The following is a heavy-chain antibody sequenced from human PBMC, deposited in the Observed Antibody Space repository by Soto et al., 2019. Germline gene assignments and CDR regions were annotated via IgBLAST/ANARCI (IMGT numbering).Heavy chain of an antibody. CDR2: ISGSGGST. V-gene: IGHV3-23*01. CDR1: GFTFSSYA. J-gene: IGHJ4*02. Sequence: GGSLRLSCAASGFTFSSYAMSWVRQAPGKGLEWVSAISGSGGSTYYADSVKGRFTISRDNSKNTLYLQMNSLRAEDTAVYYCAKDSLPSLDYGDYGTKYYFDYWGQGTLVTVSS. CDR3: AKDSLPSLDYGDYGTKYYFDY. D-gene: IGHD4-17*01.